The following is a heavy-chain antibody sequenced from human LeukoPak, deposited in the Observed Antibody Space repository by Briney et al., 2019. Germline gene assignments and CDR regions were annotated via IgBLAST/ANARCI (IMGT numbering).Heavy chain of an antibody. CDR2: INPSGGST. CDR1: GYTFISYY. J-gene: IGHJ4*02. V-gene: IGHV1-46*01. CDR3: ARGPRYSGYVSANLLYYFDY. Sequence: ASVKVSCKASGYTFISYYMHWVRQAPGQGLEWMGIINPSGGSTSYAQKFQGGVTMTRDTSTSTVYMELSSLRSEDTAVYYCARGPRYSGYVSANLLYYFDYWGQGTLVTVSS. D-gene: IGHD5-12*01.